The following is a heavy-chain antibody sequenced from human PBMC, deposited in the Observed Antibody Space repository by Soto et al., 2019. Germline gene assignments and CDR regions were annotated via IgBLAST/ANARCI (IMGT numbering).Heavy chain of an antibody. CDR2: ILYSGST. J-gene: IGHJ4*02. D-gene: IGHD5-18*01. V-gene: IGHV4-30-4*01. Sequence: QVQLQESGPGLVKPSQTLSLTCTVSGGSISSGDYYWSWIRQPPGKGLEWIGYILYSGSTYYSPSLKSRITISVYTSKNQFSLRLSSVTAADTAVYYCARQRSGNSYGERDDYFDYWGQGTLVTVSS. CDR1: GGSISSGDYY. CDR3: ARQRSGNSYGERDDYFDY.